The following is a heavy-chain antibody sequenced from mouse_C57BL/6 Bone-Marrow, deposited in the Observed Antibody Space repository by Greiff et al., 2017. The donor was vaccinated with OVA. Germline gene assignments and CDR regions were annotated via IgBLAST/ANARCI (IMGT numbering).Heavy chain of an antibody. J-gene: IGHJ2*01. V-gene: IGHV1-69*01. CDR1: GYTFTSYW. CDR3: ARGGWLLPDY. Sequence: QVQLQQPGAELVMPGASVKLSCKASGYTFTSYWMHWVKQRPGQGLEWIGEIDPSDSYTNYNQKFKGKSTLTVDKSSSTAYMQLSSLTSEDSAVYYGARGGWLLPDYWGQGTTLTVSS. D-gene: IGHD2-3*01. CDR2: IDPSDSYT.